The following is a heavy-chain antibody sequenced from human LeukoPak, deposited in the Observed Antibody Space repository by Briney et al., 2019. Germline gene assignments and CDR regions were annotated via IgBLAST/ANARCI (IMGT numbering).Heavy chain of an antibody. CDR2: INHSGST. CDR3: ARSVGGYRSPPYYYYMDV. J-gene: IGHJ6*03. Sequence: SETLSLTCAVYGGSFSGYYWSWIRQPPGKGLEWIGEINHSGSTNYDPSLKSRVTISVDTSKNQFSLKLSSVTAADTAVYYCARSVGGYRSPPYYYYMDVWGKGTTVTVSS. V-gene: IGHV4-34*01. CDR1: GGSFSGYY. D-gene: IGHD5-12*01.